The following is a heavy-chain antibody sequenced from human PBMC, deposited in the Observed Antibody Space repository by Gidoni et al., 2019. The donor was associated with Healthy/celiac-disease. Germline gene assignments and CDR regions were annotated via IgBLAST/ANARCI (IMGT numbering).Heavy chain of an antibody. CDR3: ARDKGGDSGYDLFDY. J-gene: IGHJ4*02. CDR1: GGSISSYY. D-gene: IGHD5-12*01. Sequence: QVQLQASGPGLVKPSETLSLTCTVSGGSISSYYWSWIRQPPGKGLGWIGYIYYSGSTNYNPSLKSRVTISVETSKNQFSLKLSSVTAADTAVYYCARDKGGDSGYDLFDYWGQGTLVTVSS. CDR2: IYYSGST. V-gene: IGHV4-59*01.